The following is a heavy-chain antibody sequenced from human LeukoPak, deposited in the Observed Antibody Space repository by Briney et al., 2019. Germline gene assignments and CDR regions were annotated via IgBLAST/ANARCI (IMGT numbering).Heavy chain of an antibody. CDR1: GFIFDDYA. Sequence: GRSLRLSCAASGFIFDDYAMHWVRQAPGKGLEWVSGISWNNGYIGYADSVKGRFTISRDNAKNSLYLQMNSLRAEDTAFYYCAKSLGYCITTSCQPYFQSWGQGTLVTVSS. CDR2: ISWNNGYI. D-gene: IGHD2-2*01. CDR3: AKSLGYCITTSCQPYFQS. V-gene: IGHV3-9*01. J-gene: IGHJ1*01.